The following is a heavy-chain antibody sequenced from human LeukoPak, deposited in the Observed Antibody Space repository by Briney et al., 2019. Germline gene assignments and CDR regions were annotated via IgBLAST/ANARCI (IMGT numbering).Heavy chain of an antibody. Sequence: GGSLRLSCAASGFTFSSYAMSWVRQAPGKGLEWVSAISGSGGSTYYADSVKGRLTISRDNSKNTLYLQMNSLRAEDTAVYYCAKGHYYDSSGYLIDYWGQGTLVTVSS. J-gene: IGHJ4*02. CDR1: GFTFSSYA. V-gene: IGHV3-23*01. CDR2: ISGSGGST. CDR3: AKGHYYDSSGYLIDY. D-gene: IGHD3-22*01.